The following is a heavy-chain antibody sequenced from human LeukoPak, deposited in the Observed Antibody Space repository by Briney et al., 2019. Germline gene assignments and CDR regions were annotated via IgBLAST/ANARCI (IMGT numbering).Heavy chain of an antibody. CDR1: DFSFITYA. V-gene: IGHV3-23*01. Sequence: GGSLRLSCAASDFSFITYAMSWVRQAPGKGLEWVSTISGGGDATYYADSVKGRFTISRDNSKNTLYLQMNSLRAEDTAVYYCARGGKIAVAGTRSPQYFQHWGQGTLVTVSS. CDR3: ARGGKIAVAGTRSPQYFQH. J-gene: IGHJ1*01. D-gene: IGHD6-19*01. CDR2: ISGGGDAT.